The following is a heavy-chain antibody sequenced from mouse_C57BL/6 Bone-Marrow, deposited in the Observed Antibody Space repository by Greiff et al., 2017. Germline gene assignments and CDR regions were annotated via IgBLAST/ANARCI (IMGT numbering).Heavy chain of an antibody. CDR3: ARAFTTVVADYYAMDY. Sequence: VQLQQSGPELVKPGASVKISCKASGYSFTGYYMNWVKQSPEKSLEWIGEINPSTGGTTYNQKFKAKATLTVDKSSSTAYMQLKSLTSEDSAVYYCARAFTTVVADYYAMDYWGQGTSVTVSS. CDR1: GYSFTGYY. V-gene: IGHV1-42*01. D-gene: IGHD1-1*01. CDR2: INPSTGGT. J-gene: IGHJ4*01.